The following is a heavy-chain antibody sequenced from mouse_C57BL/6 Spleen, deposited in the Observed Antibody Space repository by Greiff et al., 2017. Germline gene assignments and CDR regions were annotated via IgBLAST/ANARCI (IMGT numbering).Heavy chain of an antibody. CDR1: GYSITSGYY. CDR3: ARGDYDGAMDY. CDR2: ISYDGSN. D-gene: IGHD2-4*01. V-gene: IGHV3-6*01. J-gene: IGHJ4*01. Sequence: VQLQQSGPGLVKPSQSLSLTCSVTGYSITSGYYWNWIRQFPGNKLEWMGYISYDGSNNYNPSLKNRISITRDTSKNQFFLKLNSVTTEDTATYYCARGDYDGAMDYWGQGTSVTVSS.